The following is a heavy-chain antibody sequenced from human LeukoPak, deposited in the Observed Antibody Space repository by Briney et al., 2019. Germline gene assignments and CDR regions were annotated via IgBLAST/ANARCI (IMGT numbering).Heavy chain of an antibody. CDR3: ARILAVASFHPFDY. J-gene: IGHJ4*02. CDR2: ISSSSSYT. Sequence: GGSLRLSCAASGFSFNNYAMSWVRQVPGKGLEWVSYISSSSSYTNYADSVKGRFTISRDNAKKSLYLQMNSLRAEDTAVYYCARILAVASFHPFDYWGQGTLVTVSS. V-gene: IGHV3-11*03. D-gene: IGHD6-19*01. CDR1: GFSFNNYA.